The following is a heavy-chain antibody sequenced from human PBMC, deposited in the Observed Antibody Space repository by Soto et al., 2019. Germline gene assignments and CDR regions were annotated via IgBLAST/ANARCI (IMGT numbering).Heavy chain of an antibody. CDR3: AKDRPNYYGSGGGYYKAGGDY. D-gene: IGHD3-10*01. V-gene: IGHV3-23*01. J-gene: IGHJ4*02. CDR2: ISGNGANT. CDR1: GLTFSTYA. Sequence: EVQLLGSGGGLVQPGGSLRLSCAASGLTFSTYAMSWVRQAPGKGLEWVSSISGNGANTYYTDSVKGRFIISRDNSNNTLFLQMNSLSAEDTALYYCAKDRPNYYGSGGGYYKAGGDYWGQGTLVTVSS.